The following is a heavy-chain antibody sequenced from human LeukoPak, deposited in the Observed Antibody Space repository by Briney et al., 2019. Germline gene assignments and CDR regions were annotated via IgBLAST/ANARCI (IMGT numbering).Heavy chain of an antibody. CDR1: EFSFSSYS. V-gene: IGHV3-48*01. CDR3: ARAAKWEFYHYYMDV. D-gene: IGHD1-26*01. J-gene: IGHJ6*03. CDR2: ISNGSGNR. Sequence: GGSLRLSCVASEFSFSSYSMIWVRQAPGKGLEWISYISNGSGNRYYADSVKGRFTISRDNAKNLLYLQMNNLRADDTAVYYCARAAKWEFYHYYMDVWGKGTTVAVSS.